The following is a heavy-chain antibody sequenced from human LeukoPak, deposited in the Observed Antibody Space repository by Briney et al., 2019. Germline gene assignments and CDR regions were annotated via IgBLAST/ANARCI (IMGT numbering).Heavy chain of an antibody. Sequence: SETLSLTCTVSGASISGSGYYWGWIRQPPGKGLEWIGSIYSSGSTYYNASLQSRVTISIETSKNQISLRLNSVTAANTAMYYCAKSGGYGLIDYWGQGTLVTVSS. J-gene: IGHJ4*02. V-gene: IGHV4-39*01. CDR2: IYSSGST. D-gene: IGHD1-26*01. CDR1: GASISGSGYY. CDR3: AKSGGYGLIDY.